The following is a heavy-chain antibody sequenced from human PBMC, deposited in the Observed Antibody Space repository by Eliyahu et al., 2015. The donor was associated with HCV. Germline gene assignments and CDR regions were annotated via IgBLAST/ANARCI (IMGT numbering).Heavy chain of an antibody. J-gene: IGHJ4*02. CDR3: ARGPAYYYDSSGYYYFDY. D-gene: IGHD3-22*01. V-gene: IGHV1-69*04. CDR1: GGXFSSYA. Sequence: QVQLVQSGAEVKKPGSSVKVSCKASGGXFSSYAISWVRQAPGQGLEWMGRIIPILGIANYAQKFQGRVTITADKSTSTAYMELSSLRSEDTAVYYCARGPAYYYDSSGYYYFDYWGQGTLVTVSS. CDR2: IIPILGIA.